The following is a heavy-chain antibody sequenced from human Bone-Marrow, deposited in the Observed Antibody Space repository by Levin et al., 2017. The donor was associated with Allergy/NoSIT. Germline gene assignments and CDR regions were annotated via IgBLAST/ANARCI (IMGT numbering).Heavy chain of an antibody. Sequence: GGSLRLSCAASGFTFSSYAMHWVRQAPGKGLEWVAVISYDGSNKYYADSVKGRFTISRDNSKNTLYLQMNSLRAEDTAVYYCARARARMVRGVYPDAFDIWGQGTMVTVSS. CDR1: GFTFSSYA. D-gene: IGHD3-10*01. CDR3: ARARARMVRGVYPDAFDI. CDR2: ISYDGSNK. J-gene: IGHJ3*02. V-gene: IGHV3-30*04.